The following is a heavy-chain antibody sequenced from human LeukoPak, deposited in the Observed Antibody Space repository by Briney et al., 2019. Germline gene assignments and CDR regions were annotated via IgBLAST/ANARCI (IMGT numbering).Heavy chain of an antibody. CDR3: ARSACDFWSDPYYYYMDV. V-gene: IGHV4-4*07. J-gene: IGHJ6*03. CDR1: GGSISSYY. Sequence: SETLSLTCTVSGGSISSYYWSWIRQPAGKGLEWIGRIYTSGSTNYNPSLKSRVTMSVDTSKNQFSLKLSSVTAADTAVYYCARSACDFWSDPYYYYMDVWGKGTTVTVSS. CDR2: IYTSGST. D-gene: IGHD3-3*01.